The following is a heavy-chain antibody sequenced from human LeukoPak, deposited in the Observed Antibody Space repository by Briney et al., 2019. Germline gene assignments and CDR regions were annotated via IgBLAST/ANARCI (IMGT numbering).Heavy chain of an antibody. D-gene: IGHD4-17*01. J-gene: IGHJ6*02. Sequence: GGSLRLSCAASGFTFSSYAMSWVRQAPGKGLEWVSAISGSGGSTYYAGSVKGRFTISRDNSKNTLYLQMNSLRAEDTAVYYCAKDLPPDYGDYEYYYYYYGMDVWGQGTTVTVSS. CDR1: GFTFSSYA. CDR3: AKDLPPDYGDYEYYYYYYGMDV. CDR2: ISGSGGST. V-gene: IGHV3-23*01.